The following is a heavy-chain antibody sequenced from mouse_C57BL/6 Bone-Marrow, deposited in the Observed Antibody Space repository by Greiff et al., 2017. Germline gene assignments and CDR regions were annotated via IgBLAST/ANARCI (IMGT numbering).Heavy chain of an antibody. J-gene: IGHJ2*01. CDR2: INPNNGGT. Sequence: EVQLQQSGPELVKPGASVKISCKASGYTFTDYYMIWVKQSHGKSLEWIGDINPNNGGTSYNQKFKGKATLTVDKSSSTAYMELRSLTSEDSAVYYCARLGDSYYWGQGTTLTVSS. CDR3: ARLGDSYY. V-gene: IGHV1-26*01. CDR1: GYTFTDYY.